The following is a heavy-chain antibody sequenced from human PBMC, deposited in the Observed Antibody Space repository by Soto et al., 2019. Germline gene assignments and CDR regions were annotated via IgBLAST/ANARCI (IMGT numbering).Heavy chain of an antibody. CDR3: ARGLSVTVFDN. CDR1: GGSISTGGYY. Sequence: QVQLQESGPGLVKPSQTLSLTCTVSGGSISTGGYYWTWIRQHPGKGLEWIGYIYYCGSTYYNPSLKSRVTISVDTSKNQFSLKLSSVTAAYTAVYYCARGLSVTVFDNWGQGTLVTVSS. CDR2: IYYCGST. D-gene: IGHD4-17*01. J-gene: IGHJ4*02. V-gene: IGHV4-31*03.